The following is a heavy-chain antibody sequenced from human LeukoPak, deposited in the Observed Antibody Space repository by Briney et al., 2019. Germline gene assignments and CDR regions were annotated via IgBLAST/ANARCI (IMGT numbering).Heavy chain of an antibody. J-gene: IGHJ4*02. Sequence: GGSLRLSCAASGFTFSSYGMHWVRQAPGKGLEWVAFIRYDGSNKYYADSVKGRFTISRDNSKNTLYLQMNSLRAEDTAVYYCAKKLEQLVRTFDYWGQGTLVTVSS. CDR1: GFTFSSYG. V-gene: IGHV3-30*02. CDR2: IRYDGSNK. CDR3: AKKLEQLVRTFDY. D-gene: IGHD6-6*01.